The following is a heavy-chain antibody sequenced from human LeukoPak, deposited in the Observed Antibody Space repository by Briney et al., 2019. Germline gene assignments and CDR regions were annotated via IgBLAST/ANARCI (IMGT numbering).Heavy chain of an antibody. CDR1: GFTFRNYD. V-gene: IGHV3-23*01. D-gene: IGHD2-15*01. CDR3: ARNSLGYCSGANCYSSWYFDL. Sequence: GGSLRLSCAACGFTFRNYDTSGVREAPGKGLEWVSGISAGGTNTYYADSLKGRFTISRDNSKNTLYVQMNCLRAEDTAMYYCARNSLGYCSGANCYSSWYFDLWGRGNLVTVSS. J-gene: IGHJ2*01. CDR2: ISAGGTNT.